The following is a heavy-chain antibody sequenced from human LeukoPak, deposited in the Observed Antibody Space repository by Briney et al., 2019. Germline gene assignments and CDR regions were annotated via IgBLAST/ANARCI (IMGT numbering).Heavy chain of an antibody. CDR2: IIPIHGIA. CDR3: ARDLGLGDTWSTYYDSSGFFDY. Sequence: SVKVSCKASVGTFSSYTISWVRQAPRQGLEWMGRIIPIHGIANYAQTFQGRVTITADKPTTTADMELSSLRSEDTAVYYCARDLGLGDTWSTYYDSSGFFDYWGQGTLVTVSS. V-gene: IGHV1-69*04. D-gene: IGHD3-22*01. J-gene: IGHJ4*02. CDR1: VGTFSSYT.